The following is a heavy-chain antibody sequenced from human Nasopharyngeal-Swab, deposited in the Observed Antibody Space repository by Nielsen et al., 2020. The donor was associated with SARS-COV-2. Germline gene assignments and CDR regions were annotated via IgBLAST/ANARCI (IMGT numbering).Heavy chain of an antibody. Sequence: GGSLRLSCAASGFTFSDFGIHWVRQAPGKGLEWVAVISHDGSHKFYADSVRGRFTISRDNSKDTLYLQMDSLRPEDTSIYYCAGVSPFGGAYFDYWGQGTLVTVSS. CDR2: ISHDGSHK. D-gene: IGHD3-16*01. J-gene: IGHJ4*02. V-gene: IGHV3-30*03. CDR3: AGVSPFGGAYFDY. CDR1: GFTFSDFG.